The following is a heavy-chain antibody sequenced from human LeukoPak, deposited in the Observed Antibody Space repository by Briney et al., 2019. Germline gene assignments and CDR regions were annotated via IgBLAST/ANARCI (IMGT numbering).Heavy chain of an antibody. V-gene: IGHV3-23*01. CDR1: GFTFSSYA. Sequence: GGSLRLSCAASGFTFSSYAMSWVRQAPGKGLEWVSAISGSGGSTYYADSVKGRFTISRDNSKNTLYLQMNSLRAEDTAVYYCAKFALRYCSGGSCHPFDYWGQGTLVTVSS. J-gene: IGHJ4*02. CDR3: AKFALRYCSGGSCHPFDY. D-gene: IGHD2-15*01. CDR2: ISGSGGST.